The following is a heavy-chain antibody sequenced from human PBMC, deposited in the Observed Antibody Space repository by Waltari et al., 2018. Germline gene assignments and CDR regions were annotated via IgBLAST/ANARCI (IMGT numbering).Heavy chain of an antibody. CDR2: IHTSGGT. D-gene: IGHD7-27*01. CDR3: ARDSLETGDPWFFDL. Sequence: QVQLQQSGPGLVKPSQTLSLTCTVSGGPISTGSHCWNWIRQPAGKGLEWIGRIHTSGGTKYNPSLKSRVTISVDTSQNQFSLNLNSVTAADTALYFCARDSLETGDPWFFDLWGRGTLVTVSS. J-gene: IGHJ2*01. CDR1: GGPISTGSHC. V-gene: IGHV4-61*02.